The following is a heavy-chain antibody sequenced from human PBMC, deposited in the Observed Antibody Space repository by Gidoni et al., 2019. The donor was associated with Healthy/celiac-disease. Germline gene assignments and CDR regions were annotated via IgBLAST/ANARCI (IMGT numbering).Heavy chain of an antibody. Sequence: QVQLVQSGAEVKKPGSSVKVSCKASGGTFSRYAISWVRQAPGQGLEWMGGIIPIFGTANYAQKFQGRVTITADKSTSTAYMELSSLRSEDTAVYYCARDPDYGDYVNYYYGMDVWGQGTTVTVSS. CDR3: ARDPDYGDYVNYYYGMDV. D-gene: IGHD4-17*01. CDR1: GGTFSRYA. V-gene: IGHV1-69*06. CDR2: IIPIFGTA. J-gene: IGHJ6*02.